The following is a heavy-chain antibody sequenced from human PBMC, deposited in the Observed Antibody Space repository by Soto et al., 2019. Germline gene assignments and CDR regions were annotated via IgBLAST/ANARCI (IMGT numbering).Heavy chain of an antibody. D-gene: IGHD5-18*01. CDR2: INHSGST. CDR3: ASGGARAMVRERFDY. CDR1: GGSFSGYY. Sequence: QVQLQQWGAGLLKPSETLSLTCAVYGGSFSGYYWSWIRQPPGKGMEWIGEINHSGSTNYNPSLKSRVTISVDTSKNQFSLKLSSVTAAYTAVYYCASGGARAMVRERFDYWGQGTLVTVSS. V-gene: IGHV4-34*01. J-gene: IGHJ4*02.